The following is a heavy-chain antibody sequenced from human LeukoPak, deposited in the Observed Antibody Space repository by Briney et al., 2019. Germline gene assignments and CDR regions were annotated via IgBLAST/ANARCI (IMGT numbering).Heavy chain of an antibody. CDR1: GGSFSGYY. D-gene: IGHD3-22*01. CDR3: ASHLGGWLLQTPSDAFDI. CDR2: INHSGST. Sequence: SETLSLTCAVYGGSFSGYYWSWIRQPPGKGLEWIGEINHSGSTNYNPSLKSRVTISVDTSKNQFSLKLSSVTAADTAVYYCASHLGGWLLQTPSDAFDIWGQGTMVTVSS. J-gene: IGHJ3*02. V-gene: IGHV4-34*01.